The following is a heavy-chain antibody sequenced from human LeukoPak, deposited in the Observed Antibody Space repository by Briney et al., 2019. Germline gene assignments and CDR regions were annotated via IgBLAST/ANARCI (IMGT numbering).Heavy chain of an antibody. Sequence: PGGSLRLSCAASGFTFSSYAMSWVRQAPGKGLEWVSVISGSGGSTYYADSVKGRFTISRDNSKNTLYLQMNSLRAEDAAVYFCAKGIVVVPAANYYFDYWGQGTLVTVSS. D-gene: IGHD2-2*01. CDR1: GFTFSSYA. J-gene: IGHJ4*02. CDR2: ISGSGGST. V-gene: IGHV3-23*01. CDR3: AKGIVVVPAANYYFDY.